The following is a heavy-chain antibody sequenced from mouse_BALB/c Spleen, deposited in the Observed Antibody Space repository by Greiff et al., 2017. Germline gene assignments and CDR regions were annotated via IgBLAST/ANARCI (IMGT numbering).Heavy chain of an antibody. Sequence: EVQGVESGGGLVQPGGSRKLSCAASGFTFSSFGMHWVRQAPEKGLEWVAYISSGSSTIYYADTVTGRFTISRDNPKNTLFLQMTSRRSEDTAMYYCARDYYGSSYYFDYWGQGTTLTVSS. D-gene: IGHD1-1*01. CDR1: GFTFSSFG. CDR3: ARDYYGSSYYFDY. J-gene: IGHJ2*01. CDR2: ISSGSSTI. V-gene: IGHV5-17*02.